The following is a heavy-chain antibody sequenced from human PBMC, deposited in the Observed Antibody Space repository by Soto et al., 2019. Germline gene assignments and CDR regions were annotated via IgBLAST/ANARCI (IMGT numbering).Heavy chain of an antibody. J-gene: IGHJ6*02. CDR3: ARGTLGGLGYYYGMDV. CDR2: IIPIFGTA. Sequence: QVQLVQSGAEVKKPGSSVKVSCKASGGTFSSYAISWVRQAPGQGLEWMGGIIPIFGTANYAQKFQGRVTITADESTSTAYMKLSSLRSEDTAVYYCARGTLGGLGYYYGMDVWGQGTTVTVSS. D-gene: IGHD1-26*01. CDR1: GGTFSSYA. V-gene: IGHV1-69*12.